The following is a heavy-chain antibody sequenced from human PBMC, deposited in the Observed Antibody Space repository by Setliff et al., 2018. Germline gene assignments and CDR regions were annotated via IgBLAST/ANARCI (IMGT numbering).Heavy chain of an antibody. CDR3: ARGETDY. V-gene: IGHV3-33*01. CDR2: IWNDGSSK. CDR1: GFTFSNYG. Sequence: LRLSCVASGFTFSNYGMHWVRQAPGKGLEWVALIWNDGSSKFYGDSVKGRFTISRDNSKNTLYLQMDSLRAEDTAVYYCARGETDYWGQGTLVTVSS. J-gene: IGHJ4*02.